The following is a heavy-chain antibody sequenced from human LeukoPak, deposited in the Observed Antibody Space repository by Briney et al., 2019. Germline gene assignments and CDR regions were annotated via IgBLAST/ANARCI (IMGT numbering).Heavy chain of an antibody. J-gene: IGHJ4*02. CDR1: GGTFSSYA. CDR2: IIPIFGTA. CDR3: ARGGRIQLWSFPFDY. Sequence: SVKVSCKASGGTFSSYAISWVRQAPGQGLEWMGGIIPIFGTANYAQKFQGRVTITADESTSTAYVELSSLRSEDTAVYYCARGGRIQLWSFPFDYWGQGTLVTVSS. D-gene: IGHD5-18*01. V-gene: IGHV1-69*13.